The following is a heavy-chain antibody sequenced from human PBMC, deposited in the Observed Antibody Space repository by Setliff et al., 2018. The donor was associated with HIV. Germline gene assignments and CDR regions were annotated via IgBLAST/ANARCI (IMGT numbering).Heavy chain of an antibody. J-gene: IGHJ4*02. Sequence: ASVKVSCKASGYTFTSYDINWVRQATGQGLEWMGWINAGNGNTKYSQKFQGRVTMTRDTSISTAYMELSRLRSDDTAVYYCARVGDRSYFDYWGQGTLVTVSS. D-gene: IGHD3-22*01. V-gene: IGHV1-2*02. CDR1: GYTFTSYD. CDR2: INAGNGNT. CDR3: ARVGDRSYFDY.